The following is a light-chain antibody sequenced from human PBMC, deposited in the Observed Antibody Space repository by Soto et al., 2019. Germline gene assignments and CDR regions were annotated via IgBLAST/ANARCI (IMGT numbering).Light chain of an antibody. CDR3: QQHSHWPPWT. V-gene: IGKV3-11*01. Sequence: EFVLTQSPATLSLSPGKRATLSCRASENVRTFVDWYQQKPGQAPRLLIYGASNRATGIPARFSGSGSGTDFTLTISNLEPEDFAVYYCQQHSHWPPWTFGQGTKVDIK. CDR1: ENVRTF. CDR2: GAS. J-gene: IGKJ1*01.